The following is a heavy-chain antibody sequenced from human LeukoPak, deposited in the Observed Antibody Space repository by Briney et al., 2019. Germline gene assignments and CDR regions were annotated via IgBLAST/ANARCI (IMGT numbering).Heavy chain of an antibody. Sequence: SETLSLTCAVSGGSVSSSNWWSWVRQPPGKRLEWIGEISYSGSTNYNPSLKSRVTVSVDKSKNQLSLELSSVTAADTAVYYCARGGSWYLSFWGQGTLVTVSS. V-gene: IGHV4-4*02. D-gene: IGHD6-13*01. CDR1: GGSVSSSNW. CDR3: ARGGSWYLSF. J-gene: IGHJ4*02. CDR2: ISYSGST.